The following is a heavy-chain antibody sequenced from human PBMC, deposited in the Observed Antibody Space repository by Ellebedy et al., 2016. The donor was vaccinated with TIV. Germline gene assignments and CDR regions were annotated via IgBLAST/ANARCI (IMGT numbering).Heavy chain of an antibody. D-gene: IGHD4-17*01. J-gene: IGHJ4*02. V-gene: IGHV3-23*01. CDR1: GFTFNSYA. Sequence: GGSLRLSXVVSGFTFNSYAMSWVRQAPGKGPEWVSGITGNGADPYYADSVKGRFTISRDNSRNTVYLQMRSLRDEDTAVYYCAKDRVGVTVTPAADWGRGTLVTVSA. CDR2: ITGNGADP. CDR3: AKDRVGVTVTPAAD.